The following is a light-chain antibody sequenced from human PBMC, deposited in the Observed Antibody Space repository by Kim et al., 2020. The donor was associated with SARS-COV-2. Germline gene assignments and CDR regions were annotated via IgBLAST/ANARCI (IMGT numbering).Light chain of an antibody. V-gene: IGKV3-11*01. Sequence: EIVLTQSPATLSLSPGERATLSCRASQSVSSYLAWYQQKPGQAPRLLIYDASNRATGIPARFSGSGSRTDFTLTISSLEPEDFAVYYCQQRSNWPYSFGQGTKLEI. CDR1: QSVSSY. CDR2: DAS. J-gene: IGKJ2*03. CDR3: QQRSNWPYS.